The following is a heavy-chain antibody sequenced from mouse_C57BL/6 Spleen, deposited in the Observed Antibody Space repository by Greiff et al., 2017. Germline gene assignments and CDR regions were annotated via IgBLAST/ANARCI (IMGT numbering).Heavy chain of an antibody. D-gene: IGHD2-1*01. Sequence: VQLQQSGAELVRPGASVTLSCKASGYTFTDYEMHWVKQTPVHGLEWIGGIDPETGGTAYNQKFKGKAILTADKSSSTAYIELRSLTSEDSAVYYCTRGHYGNSFDYWGQGTTLTVSS. CDR2: IDPETGGT. V-gene: IGHV1-15*01. CDR1: GYTFTDYE. CDR3: TRGHYGNSFDY. J-gene: IGHJ2*01.